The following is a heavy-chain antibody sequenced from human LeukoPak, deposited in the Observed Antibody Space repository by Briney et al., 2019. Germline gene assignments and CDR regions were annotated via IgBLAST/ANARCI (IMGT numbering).Heavy chain of an antibody. Sequence: GASVKVSCKASGYSFTTYGIAWVRQAPGQGPEXXXXTTPYSDKRHYAQTLQDRLTMTADTSTSTAYMELRSLRSDDTAVYYCARDICGGNTSYIDYWAQGPLVT. V-gene: IGHV1-18*01. J-gene: IGHJ4*02. CDR2: TTPYSDKR. CDR1: GYSFTTYG. CDR3: ARDICGGNTSYIDY. D-gene: IGHD2-21*01.